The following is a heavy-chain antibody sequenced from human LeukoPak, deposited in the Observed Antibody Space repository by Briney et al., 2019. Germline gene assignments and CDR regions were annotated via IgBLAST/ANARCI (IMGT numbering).Heavy chain of an antibody. Sequence: SETLSLTCTVSGGSISSGSYYWSWIRQPAGKGLEWIGRIYTSGSTNYNPSLKSRVTISVDTSKNQFSLKLSSVTAADTAVYYCARDQGIAAIYNWFDPWGQGTLVTVSS. CDR3: ARDQGIAAIYNWFDP. D-gene: IGHD6-25*01. J-gene: IGHJ5*02. CDR1: GGSISSGSYY. CDR2: IYTSGST. V-gene: IGHV4-61*02.